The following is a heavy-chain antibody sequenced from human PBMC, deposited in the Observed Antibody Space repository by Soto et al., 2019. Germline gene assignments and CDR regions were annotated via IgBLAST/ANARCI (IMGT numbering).Heavy chain of an antibody. D-gene: IGHD1-1*01. V-gene: IGHV3-23*01. J-gene: IGHJ3*02. Sequence: PGGSLRLSCAASGFTFSSYAMSWVRQAPGKGLEWVSTILVGGSTHYEDSVKGRFTISRDTSKNTVYLQMNSLTAGDTAFYYCAKATATSGGAFEIYGQGTMVTVS. CDR2: ILVGGST. CDR3: AKATATSGGAFEI. CDR1: GFTFSSYA.